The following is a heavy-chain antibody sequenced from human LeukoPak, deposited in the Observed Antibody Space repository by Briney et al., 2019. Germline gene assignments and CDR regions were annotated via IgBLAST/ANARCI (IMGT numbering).Heavy chain of an antibody. D-gene: IGHD5-18*01. V-gene: IGHV4-38-2*01. Sequence: SETLSLTCAVSGYSISSGYCWGWIRRPPGKGLEWIGSIYHSGSTYYNPSLKSRVTISVDTSKNQFSLKLSSVTAADTAVYYCARLDTAMVSFDYWGQGTLVTVS. CDR2: IYHSGST. CDR1: GYSISSGYC. CDR3: ARLDTAMVSFDY. J-gene: IGHJ4*02.